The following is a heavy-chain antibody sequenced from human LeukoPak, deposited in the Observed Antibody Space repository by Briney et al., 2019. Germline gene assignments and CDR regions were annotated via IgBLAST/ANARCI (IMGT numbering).Heavy chain of an antibody. V-gene: IGHV3-9*03. J-gene: IGHJ4*02. CDR3: AKTPSGILEGSGSYFDY. CDR1: DFTFSSYW. D-gene: IGHD3-10*01. Sequence: SGGSLRLSCAASDFTFSSYWMTWVRQAPGKGLEWVSGISWNSGSIGYADSVKGRFTISRDNAKNSLYLQMNSLRAEDMALYYCAKTPSGILEGSGSYFDYWGQGTLVTVSS. CDR2: ISWNSGSI.